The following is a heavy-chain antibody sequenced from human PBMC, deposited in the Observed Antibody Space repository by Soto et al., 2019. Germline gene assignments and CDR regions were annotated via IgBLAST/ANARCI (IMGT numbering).Heavy chain of an antibody. CDR3: ARDWNDYGDYVWFDP. Sequence: GASVKVSCTASGYTFASYGSSWVRQAPGQGLEWMGWISAYNGNTNYAQKLQGRVTMTTDTSTSTAYMELRSLRSDDTAVYYCARDWNDYGDYVWFDPWGQGTLVTVSS. J-gene: IGHJ5*02. CDR1: GYTFASYG. V-gene: IGHV1-18*01. CDR2: ISAYNGNT. D-gene: IGHD4-17*01.